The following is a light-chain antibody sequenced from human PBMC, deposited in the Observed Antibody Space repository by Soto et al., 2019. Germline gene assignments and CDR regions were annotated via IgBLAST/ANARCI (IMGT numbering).Light chain of an antibody. Sequence: QSVLTQPASVSGSPGQSITISCTGTSSDVGGYNYVSWYQQHPGKAPKLMIYEVSNRPAGVSNRFSGSKSGNTASLTSSGLQAEDEADYYCSSYTSSSLTDVFGTGTKLTVL. CDR2: EVS. V-gene: IGLV2-14*01. CDR1: SSDVGGYNY. CDR3: SSYTSSSLTDV. J-gene: IGLJ1*01.